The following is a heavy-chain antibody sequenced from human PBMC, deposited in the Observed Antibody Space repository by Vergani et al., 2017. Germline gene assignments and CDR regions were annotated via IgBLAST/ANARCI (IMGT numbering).Heavy chain of an antibody. J-gene: IGHJ4*02. CDR2: IHHSGST. V-gene: IGHV4-30-2*03. D-gene: IGHD2-8*01. CDR3: ARGRLHCTNGVCYPQIFDY. CDR1: GGSISSGGYS. Sequence: QLQLQESGSGLVKPSQTLSLTCAVSGGSISSGGYSWSWIRQPPGKGLEWIGSIHHSGSTYYNPSLKSRVTISVDTSKNQFSLKLSSVTAADTAVYYCARGRLHCTNGVCYPQIFDYWGQGTLVTVSS.